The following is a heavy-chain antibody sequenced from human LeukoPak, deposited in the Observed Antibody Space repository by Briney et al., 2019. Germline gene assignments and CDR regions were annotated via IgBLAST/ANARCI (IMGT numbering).Heavy chain of an antibody. CDR1: GYTFTSYD. V-gene: IGHV1-8*01. Sequence: ASVKVSCKASGYTFTSYDINWVRQATGQGLEWMGWMNPNSGNTGYAQKFQGRVTMTRNTSISTAYMELSSLRSEDTAVYYCARGDVLLWFGELDLWGRGTLVTVSS. CDR3: ARGDVLLWFGELDL. CDR2: MNPNSGNT. J-gene: IGHJ2*01. D-gene: IGHD3-10*01.